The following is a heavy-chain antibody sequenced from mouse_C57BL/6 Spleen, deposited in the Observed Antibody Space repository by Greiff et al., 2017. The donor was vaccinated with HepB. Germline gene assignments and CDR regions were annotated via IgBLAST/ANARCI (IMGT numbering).Heavy chain of an antibody. CDR2: IYPGNSDT. Sequence: VQLQQSGTVLARPGASVKMSCKTSGYTFTSYWMHWVKQRPGQGLEWIGAIYPGNSDTSYNQKFKGKAKLTAVTSASTAYMELSSLTNEDSAVYYCTRSNYGPLYWYFDVWGTGTTVTVSS. J-gene: IGHJ1*03. CDR1: GYTFTSYW. CDR3: TRSNYGPLYWYFDV. D-gene: IGHD1-1*01. V-gene: IGHV1-5*01.